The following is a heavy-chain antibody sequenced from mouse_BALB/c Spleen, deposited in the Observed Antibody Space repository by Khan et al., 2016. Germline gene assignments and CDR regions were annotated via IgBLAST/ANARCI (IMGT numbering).Heavy chain of an antibody. Sequence: QIQLVQSGPELKKPGETVKISCKASGYAFTNYGMTWVKQAPGKGLKWMGWINTFTGEPTCADDFKGRFAFSLETSASTAYLQINSLKNEDTATYFCARGIYYNYDSYFDYWGQGTTRTVSS. CDR1: GYAFTNYG. V-gene: IGHV9-3-1*01. CDR3: ARGIYYNYDSYFDY. J-gene: IGHJ2*01. D-gene: IGHD2-4*01. CDR2: INTFTGEP.